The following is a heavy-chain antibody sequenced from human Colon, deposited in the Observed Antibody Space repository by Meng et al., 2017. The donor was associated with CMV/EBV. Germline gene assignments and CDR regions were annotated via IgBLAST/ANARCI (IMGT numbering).Heavy chain of an antibody. V-gene: IGHV3-23*03. CDR1: GFTFSRYA. CDR2: IYAGGTSA. J-gene: IGHJ5*02. Sequence: SGFTFSRYAMSWVRQAPGKGLEWVSLIYAGGTSADYADSVKGRFTISRENSKNMLYLQMNSVRVEDTAVYYCAKEMVPAAPTGCFDPWGQGTLVTVSS. D-gene: IGHD2-2*01. CDR3: AKEMVPAAPTGCFDP.